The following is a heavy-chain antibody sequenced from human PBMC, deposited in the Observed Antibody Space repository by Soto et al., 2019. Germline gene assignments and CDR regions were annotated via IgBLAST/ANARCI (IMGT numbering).Heavy chain of an antibody. Sequence: GGSLRLSCAASGFTFSSYWMSWVRQAPGKGLEWVANIKQDGSEKYYVDSVKGRFTISRDNAKNSLYLQMNSLRAEDTAVYYCARDTLYGAARRVAFDIWGQGTMVTVSS. CDR2: IKQDGSEK. V-gene: IGHV3-7*03. CDR3: ARDTLYGAARRVAFDI. J-gene: IGHJ3*02. D-gene: IGHD6-6*01. CDR1: GFTFSSYW.